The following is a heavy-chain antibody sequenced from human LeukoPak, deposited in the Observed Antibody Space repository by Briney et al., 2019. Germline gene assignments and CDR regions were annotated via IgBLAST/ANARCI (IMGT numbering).Heavy chain of an antibody. CDR1: GGTFSSYT. CDR3: ATRVDSSGYYLHY. J-gene: IGHJ4*02. CDR2: IIPILGIA. Sequence: SVKVCCKASGGTFSSYTISWVRQAPGQGLEWMGRIIPILGIANYAQKFQGRVTITADKSTGTAYMELSSLRSEDTAVYYCATRVDSSGYYLHYWGQGTLVTVSS. D-gene: IGHD3-22*01. V-gene: IGHV1-69*02.